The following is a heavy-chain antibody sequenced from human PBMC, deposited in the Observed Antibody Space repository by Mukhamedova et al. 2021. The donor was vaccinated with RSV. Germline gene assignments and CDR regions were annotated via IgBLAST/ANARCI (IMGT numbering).Heavy chain of an antibody. V-gene: IGHV4-34*01. J-gene: IGHJ4*02. Sequence: NPSLKSRVTISVDTSKNQFSLNVSSVSAADTAVYYCARARSGVYYSRPTCFGGRTFDYWGQGSLITVSS. CDR3: ARARSGVYYSRPTCFGGRTFDY. D-gene: IGHD2-2*01.